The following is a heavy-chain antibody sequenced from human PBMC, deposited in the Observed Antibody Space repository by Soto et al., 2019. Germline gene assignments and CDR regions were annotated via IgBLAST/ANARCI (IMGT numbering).Heavy chain of an antibody. J-gene: IGHJ5*02. D-gene: IGHD3-3*01. CDR1: GGTFSSYA. CDR2: IIPIFGTA. CDR3: ARGATIFGVVAYNWFDP. Sequence: QVQLVQSGAEVKKPGSSVKVSCKASGGTFSSYAISWVRQAPGQGLEWMGGIIPIFGTANYAQKFQGRVTITADESTSTAYLELSSLRAEDPAVYYCARGATIFGVVAYNWFDPCGQGTLVTVSS. V-gene: IGHV1-69*12.